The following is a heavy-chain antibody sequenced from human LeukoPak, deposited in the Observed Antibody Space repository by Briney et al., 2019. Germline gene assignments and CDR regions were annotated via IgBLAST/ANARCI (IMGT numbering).Heavy chain of an antibody. D-gene: IGHD2-8*01. CDR3: AKDTSIGKYCTNGVCSPFDY. Sequence: GGSLRLSCAGSGFTFSSYAMSWVRQAPGQGLEWVSVISDSGDYTSYADSVRGRFTISRDNSRNTLYLQMISLRPEDTAVYYCAKDTSIGKYCTNGVCSPFDYWGEKTLVTVSS. CDR1: GFTFSSYA. V-gene: IGHV3-23*01. J-gene: IGHJ4*02. CDR2: ISDSGDYT.